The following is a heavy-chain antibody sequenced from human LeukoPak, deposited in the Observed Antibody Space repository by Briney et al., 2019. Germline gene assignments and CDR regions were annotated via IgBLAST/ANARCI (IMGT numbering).Heavy chain of an antibody. J-gene: IGHJ4*02. Sequence: SVKVSCKASGGTFSSYAISWVRQAPGQGLEWMGRIIPILGIANYAQKFQGRVTITADKSTSTAYMELSSLRSEDTAVYFCAWGSRSLYFDYWGQGTLVTVSS. V-gene: IGHV1-69*04. D-gene: IGHD1-14*01. CDR3: AWGSRSLYFDY. CDR1: GGTFSSYA. CDR2: IIPILGIA.